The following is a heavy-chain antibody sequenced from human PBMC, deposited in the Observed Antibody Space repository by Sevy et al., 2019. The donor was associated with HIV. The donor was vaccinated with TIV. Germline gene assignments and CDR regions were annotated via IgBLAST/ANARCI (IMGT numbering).Heavy chain of an antibody. V-gene: IGHV3-30*18. CDR3: AKDIVLMVYAIYYYYYGMDV. CDR2: ISYDGSNK. D-gene: IGHD2-8*01. Sequence: GGSLRLSCAASGFTFSSYGMHWVRQAPGKGLEWVAVISYDGSNKYYADSVKGRFTISGDNSKNTLYMQMNSLRAEDTAVYYCAKDIVLMVYAIYYYYYGMDVWGQGTTVTVSS. J-gene: IGHJ6*02. CDR1: GFTFSSYG.